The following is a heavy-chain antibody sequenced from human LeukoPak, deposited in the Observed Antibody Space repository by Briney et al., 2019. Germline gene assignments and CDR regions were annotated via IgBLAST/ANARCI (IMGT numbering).Heavy chain of an antibody. CDR3: ARDRGYGRFDY. D-gene: IGHD5-12*01. CDR2: ISSSSSSYI. V-gene: IGHV3-21*01. CDR1: GFTFSSYS. J-gene: IGHJ4*02. Sequence: GGSLRLSCAASGFTFSSYSMNWVRQAPGKGLEWVSSISSSSSSYIYDAGSVKGRFTISRDHAKNSLYLQMNSLRAEDTAVYYCARDRGYGRFDYWGQGTLVTVSS.